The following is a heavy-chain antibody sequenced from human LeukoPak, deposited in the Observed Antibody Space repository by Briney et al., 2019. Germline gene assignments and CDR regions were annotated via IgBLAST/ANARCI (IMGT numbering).Heavy chain of an antibody. D-gene: IGHD3/OR15-3a*01. CDR1: GFTFSSYG. V-gene: IGHV3-33*01. J-gene: IGHJ4*02. CDR2: IWYDGSNK. Sequence: PGGSLRFSCAASGFTFSSYGMHWVRQAPGKGLEWVAVIWYDGSNKYYADSVKGRFTISRDNAKNSLYLQMNSLRADDTAVYYCARVGLGYTPSDYWGQGTLVTVSS. CDR3: ARVGLGYTPSDY.